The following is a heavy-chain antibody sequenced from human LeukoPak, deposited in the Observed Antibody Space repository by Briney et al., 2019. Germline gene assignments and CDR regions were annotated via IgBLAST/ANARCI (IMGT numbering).Heavy chain of an antibody. CDR1: GFTFNNYA. J-gene: IGHJ4*01. CDR3: ARLSAMLRGPEPIYYFDY. V-gene: IGHV3-23*01. D-gene: IGHD3-10*01. Sequence: GGSLRLSCAASGFTFNNYAMSWVRQAPGKGLEWVSAISGSGGSTYYADSVKGRFTISRDISKNTLYLQMNSLRAEDTAMYYCARLSAMLRGPEPIYYFDYWGQGTLVTVSS. CDR2: ISGSGGST.